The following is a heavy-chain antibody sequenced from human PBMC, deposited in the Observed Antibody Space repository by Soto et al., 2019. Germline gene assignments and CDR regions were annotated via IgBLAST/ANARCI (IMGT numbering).Heavy chain of an antibody. CDR2: VHYTGST. CDR1: DASVNTDNY. V-gene: IGHV4-39*01. Sequence: QLQLQESGPRLVRPSETLSLTCTVSDASVNTDNYWGWVRQTPGKGLEWIGGVHYTGSTYYSSTLKSRVTISLDTLKNQLSLNLRSVTAADTAMYYCVKHELRLVRLTWGQGTLVTVSS. J-gene: IGHJ5*02. CDR3: VKHELRLVRLT. D-gene: IGHD1-1*01.